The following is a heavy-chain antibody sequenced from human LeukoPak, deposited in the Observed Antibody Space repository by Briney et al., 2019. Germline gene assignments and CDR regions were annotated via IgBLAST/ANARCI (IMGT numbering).Heavy chain of an antibody. V-gene: IGHV3-66*01. CDR2: IYSGDRT. CDR1: GFTVSTNY. Sequence: GGSLRLSCAASGFTVSTNYMSWVRRAPGKGLEWVSIIYSGDRTDYADSLKGRFTISRDTSKNTLYLQMSSLRAEDTAVYYCARDVRKQGLWSWGQGTLVTVSS. CDR3: ARDVRKQGLWS. J-gene: IGHJ4*02. D-gene: IGHD3-10*01.